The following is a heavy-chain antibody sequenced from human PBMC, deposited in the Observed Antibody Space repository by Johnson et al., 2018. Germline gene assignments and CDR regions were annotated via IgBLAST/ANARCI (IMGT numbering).Heavy chain of an antibody. CDR1: GFTFTNYW. Sequence: VQLVESGGGLVQPGGSLRLSCAASGFTFTNYWIHWVRQPPGKGLMWVSRISGDGSGRDYADSLNGRFTVSRDNAKNTVYLQINRLRAEDTAVYYCVRDFRSSDFWGQGTLVTVSS. CDR2: ISGDGSGR. D-gene: IGHD1-14*01. CDR3: VRDFRSSDF. J-gene: IGHJ4*02. V-gene: IGHV3-74*01.